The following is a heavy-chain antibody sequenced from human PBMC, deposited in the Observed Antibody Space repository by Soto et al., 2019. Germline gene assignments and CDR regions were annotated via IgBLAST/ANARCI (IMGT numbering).Heavy chain of an antibody. D-gene: IGHD6-13*01. V-gene: IGHV3-30-3*01. CDR3: ARDAQQQLAVLDY. J-gene: IGHJ4*02. Sequence: QVPLVESGGGVVQPGRSLRLSCAASGFTFSSYAMHWVRQAPGKGLEWVAVISYDGSNKYYADSVKGRFTISRDNSKNTLYLQMNSLRAEDTAVYYCARDAQQQLAVLDYWGQGTLVTVSS. CDR1: GFTFSSYA. CDR2: ISYDGSNK.